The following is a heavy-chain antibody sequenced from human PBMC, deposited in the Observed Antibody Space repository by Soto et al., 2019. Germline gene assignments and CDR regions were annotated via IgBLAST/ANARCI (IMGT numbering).Heavy chain of an antibody. CDR1: GYTFTGYY. D-gene: IGHD3-10*01. CDR3: ARGAGSYYRPNWFDP. V-gene: IGHV1-2*04. CDR2: ITPNTGGT. J-gene: IGHJ5*02. Sequence: QVQLVQSGAEVKKPGASVKVSCKASGYTFTGYYMHWVRQAPGQRLEWMGWITPNTGGTNYAQNFQGCVTMTRDTSISTAYMELSRLRSDDTAVYYCARGAGSYYRPNWFDPWCQGTLVTVSS.